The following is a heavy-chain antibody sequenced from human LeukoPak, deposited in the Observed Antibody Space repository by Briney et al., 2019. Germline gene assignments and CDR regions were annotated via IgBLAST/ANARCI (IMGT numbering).Heavy chain of an antibody. Sequence: PSETLSLTCTVSGGSISSYYWSWIRQPPGKGLEWIGYIYYSGSTNYNPSLTSRVTVSVDTSKNQFSLRLTSVTATDTAVYYCARRWNYGRNYYIDVWGNGATVSVSS. CDR1: GGSISSYY. V-gene: IGHV4-59*12. D-gene: IGHD1-7*01. CDR3: ARRWNYGRNYYIDV. CDR2: IYYSGST. J-gene: IGHJ6*03.